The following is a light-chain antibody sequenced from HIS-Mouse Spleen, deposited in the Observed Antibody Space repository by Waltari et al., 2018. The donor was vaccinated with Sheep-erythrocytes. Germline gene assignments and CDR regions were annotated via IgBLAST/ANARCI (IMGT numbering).Light chain of an antibody. CDR3: QKYNSAPLT. J-gene: IGKJ4*01. CDR2: GAS. V-gene: IGKV1-27*01. CDR1: PGISNY. Sequence: DIQMTQSPSSLSASVGDRVTITCRASPGISNYLAWYQQKPGKVHKLLIYGASTLQSGVPSRFSGSGSGTDFTLTISSLQPEDVATYYCQKYNSAPLTFGGGTKVEIK.